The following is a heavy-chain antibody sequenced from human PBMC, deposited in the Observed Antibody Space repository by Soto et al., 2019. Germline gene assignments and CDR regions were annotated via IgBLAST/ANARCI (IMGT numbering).Heavy chain of an antibody. D-gene: IGHD2-15*01. CDR1: GFSFNSYA. Sequence: QVQLVESGGRVVHPGTSLRLSCEVSGFSFNSYAMHWVRQAPGKGLEWVAAITFDGSRQFYAGSVRGRFTISRDNSRNTLFLDMTSLRPEDTAMYFCAKDRPGYCSDGLCYEHFHYGMDVWGQGTTVTV. CDR3: AKDRPGYCSDGLCYEHFHYGMDV. CDR2: ITFDGSRQ. J-gene: IGHJ6*02. V-gene: IGHV3-30*04.